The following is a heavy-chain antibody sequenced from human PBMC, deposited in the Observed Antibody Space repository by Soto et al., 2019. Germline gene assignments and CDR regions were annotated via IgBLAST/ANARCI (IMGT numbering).Heavy chain of an antibody. Sequence: PSETLSLTCTVSDGSVSSYYWSWIRQSPGKGLEWIGYIHYSGSSNYNPSLKSRVSISVDTSKNQFSLKLSSVTAADTAVYYCARHSSSWPIFDYWGQGTLVTVSS. J-gene: IGHJ4*02. D-gene: IGHD6-13*01. CDR3: ARHSSSWPIFDY. CDR1: DGSVSSYY. CDR2: IHYSGSS. V-gene: IGHV4-59*08.